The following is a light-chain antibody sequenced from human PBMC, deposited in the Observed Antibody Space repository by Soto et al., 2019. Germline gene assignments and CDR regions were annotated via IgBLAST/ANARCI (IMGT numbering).Light chain of an antibody. CDR1: SSDVGGYNY. CDR2: DVS. CDR3: TSYTSSSTYV. V-gene: IGLV2-14*03. Sequence: QSVLTQPASVSGSPGQSIAISCTGTSSDVGGYNYVSWYQHHPGKAPKLMIYDVSSRPSGVSNRFSGSKSGNTASLTISGLQAEDEADYYCTSYTSSSTYVFGTGTKLTVL. J-gene: IGLJ1*01.